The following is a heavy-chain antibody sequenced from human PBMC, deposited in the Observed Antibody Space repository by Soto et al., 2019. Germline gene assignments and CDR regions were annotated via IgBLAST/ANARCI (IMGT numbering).Heavy chain of an antibody. CDR1: GFTFSSYW. V-gene: IGHV3-7*04. J-gene: IGHJ6*02. D-gene: IGHD3-22*01. Sequence: GGSLRLSCAASGFTFSSYWMSWVRQAPGKGLEWVANIKQDGSEKYYVDSVKGRFTISRDNAENSLYLQMNSLRAEDTAVYYCARFYYDSSGYLPSPYYYYYGMDVWGQGTTVTVSS. CDR3: ARFYYDSSGYLPSPYYYYYGMDV. CDR2: IKQDGSEK.